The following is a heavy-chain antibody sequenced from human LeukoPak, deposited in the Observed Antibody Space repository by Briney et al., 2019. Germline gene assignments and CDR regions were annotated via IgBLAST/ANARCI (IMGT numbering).Heavy chain of an antibody. CDR1: GGSISNHY. CDR3: ARDMLGYYYGSGNYGSFDT. J-gene: IGHJ5*02. D-gene: IGHD3-10*01. Sequence: SETLSLTCAVSGGSISNHYWTWIRQSPGKGLEWIGYIYYSGISDYNPSLRSRVTMSVDTSKNQFSLKLNSLTAADTAVYYCARDMLGYYYGSGNYGSFDTWGQGTLVTVSS. CDR2: IYYSGIS. V-gene: IGHV4-59*11.